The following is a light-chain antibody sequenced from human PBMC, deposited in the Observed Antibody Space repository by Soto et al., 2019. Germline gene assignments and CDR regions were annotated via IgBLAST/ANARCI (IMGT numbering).Light chain of an antibody. V-gene: IGLV2-11*01. Sequence: QSVLAQPRSVSGSPGQSVTISGTGPSSDGGGLHSVSWYQHRPRTAPKLMIFDVTKRPSRVPDRFSGSKSHNTASLTISGLHPEDEADYYCCSYAGRHVFVFGTGTKVTVL. CDR2: DVT. CDR3: CSYAGRHVFV. CDR1: SSDGGGLHS. J-gene: IGLJ1*01.